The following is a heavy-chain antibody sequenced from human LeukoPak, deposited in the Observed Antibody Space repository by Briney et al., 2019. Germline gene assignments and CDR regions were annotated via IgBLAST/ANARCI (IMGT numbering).Heavy chain of an antibody. V-gene: IGHV3-23*01. J-gene: IGHJ4*02. D-gene: IGHD2-2*01. CDR2: TSSSDAGT. Sequence: GGSLRLSCAASGFTLSTYAMSWVRQTPGKGLEWVAATSSSDAGTYHADSVRGRFTISRDNSKNSLYLQMNSLRAEDTAVYYCARETYCTNTSCPIGDHFDYWGQGTLVTVSS. CDR1: GFTLSTYA. CDR3: ARETYCTNTSCPIGDHFDY.